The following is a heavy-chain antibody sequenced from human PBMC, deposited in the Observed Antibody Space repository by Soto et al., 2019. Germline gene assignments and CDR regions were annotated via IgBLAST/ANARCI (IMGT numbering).Heavy chain of an antibody. CDR1: GGSISSSSYY. CDR2: IYYSGST. D-gene: IGHD6-13*01. CDR3: ARHRGGIAAAGNADYYYYYMDV. Sequence: PSETLSLTCTVSGGSISSSSYYWGWIRQPPGKGLEWIGSIYYSGSTNYNPSLKSRVTISVDTSKNQFSLKLSSVTAADTAVYYCARHRGGIAAAGNADYYYYYMDVWGKGTTVTVSS. J-gene: IGHJ6*03. V-gene: IGHV4-39*01.